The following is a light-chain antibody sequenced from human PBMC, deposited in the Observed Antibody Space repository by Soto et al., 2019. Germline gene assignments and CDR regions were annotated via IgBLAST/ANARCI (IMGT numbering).Light chain of an antibody. CDR1: SSDVGGYNY. Sequence: QSALTQHASVSGSPGQSITISCTGTSSDVGGYNYVSWYQQHPGKATKLMIYEVSNRPSGVSNRFSGSKSGNTASLTISGLQAEDEADYYCSSYTSSSTLDVFGTGTKVTVL. CDR3: SSYTSSSTLDV. CDR2: EVS. V-gene: IGLV2-14*01. J-gene: IGLJ1*01.